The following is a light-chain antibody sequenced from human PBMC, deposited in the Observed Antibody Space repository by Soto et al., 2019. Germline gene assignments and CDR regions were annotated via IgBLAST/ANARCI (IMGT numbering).Light chain of an antibody. CDR2: RAS. J-gene: IGKJ1*01. CDR3: HQHGGTPET. CDR1: RSVASYY. V-gene: IGKV3-20*01. Sequence: EIVLTQPPGTLSLSPGERATLSRRAGRSVASYYFSWYQQKPGQPPRLLVFRASNRATGIPDRFSGSGSGTDFLLTISGLEPADSGTYLCHQHGGTPETFGLGTKVDIK.